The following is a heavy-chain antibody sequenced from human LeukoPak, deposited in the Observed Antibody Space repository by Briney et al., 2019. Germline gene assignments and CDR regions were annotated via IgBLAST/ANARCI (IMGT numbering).Heavy chain of an antibody. Sequence: ASVKVSCKASEYTFTAYYMHWVRQAPGQGLEWMGWINPTSGGTNYAQKFQGRVSLTRDTSISTAYMELSRPTSDDTAVYYCSGSYYVYYFEYWGQGTLVTVSS. J-gene: IGHJ4*02. CDR2: INPTSGGT. CDR3: SGSYYVYYFEY. D-gene: IGHD1-26*01. V-gene: IGHV1-2*02. CDR1: EYTFTAYY.